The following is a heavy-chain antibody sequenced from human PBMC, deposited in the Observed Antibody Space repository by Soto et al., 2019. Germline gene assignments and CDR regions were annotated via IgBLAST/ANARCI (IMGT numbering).Heavy chain of an antibody. CDR3: ARMHYFGSESHNWLDL. D-gene: IGHD3-10*01. J-gene: IGHJ5*02. CDR2: MNPNSGNT. Sequence: ASVKVSCKTSGYTFTSYDINWVRQATGQGLEWMGWMNPNSGNTGYAQKFQGRVTMTRNTSITTAYMELSSLTSEDTAVYYCARMHYFGSESHNWLDLWGQGTLVTVSS. CDR1: GYTFTSYD. V-gene: IGHV1-8*01.